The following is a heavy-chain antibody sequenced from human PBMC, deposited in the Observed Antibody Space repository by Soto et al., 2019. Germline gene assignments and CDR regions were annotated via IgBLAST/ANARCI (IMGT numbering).Heavy chain of an antibody. CDR3: AKGPLYSSSSAEYFQH. Sequence: GESLKISCAASGFTFDDYAMHWVRQAPGKGLEWVSLISGDGGSTYYADSVKGRFTISRDNSKNSLYLQMNSLRTEDTALYYCAKGPLYSSSSAEYFQHWGQGTLVTVSS. CDR1: GFTFDDYA. V-gene: IGHV3-43*02. J-gene: IGHJ1*01. CDR2: ISGDGGST. D-gene: IGHD6-6*01.